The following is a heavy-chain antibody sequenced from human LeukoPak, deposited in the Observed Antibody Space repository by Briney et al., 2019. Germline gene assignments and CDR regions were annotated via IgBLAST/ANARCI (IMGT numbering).Heavy chain of an antibody. J-gene: IGHJ5*02. V-gene: IGHV4-39*01. D-gene: IGHD2-21*02. Sequence: PSETLSLTCTVSGGSISSSSHYWGWIRQPPGEGLEWIGSIYYSGSTNSNPSLKSRVTISVDTAKNQFSLKLSSVTAADTAVYYCARRDCGGDCYYHWGQGTLVTVSS. CDR2: IYYSGST. CDR1: GGSISSSSHY. CDR3: ARRDCGGDCYYH.